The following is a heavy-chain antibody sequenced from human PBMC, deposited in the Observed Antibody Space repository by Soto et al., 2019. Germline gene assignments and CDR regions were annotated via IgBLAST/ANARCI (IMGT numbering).Heavy chain of an antibody. V-gene: IGHV1-18*01. CDR2: ISGKNGDT. J-gene: IGHJ1*01. Sequence: QVQLVQSGAEVKKPGASVKVSCKASGFTFTSYGISWVRQAPGQGLEWMGWISGKNGDTNFAQKFQGRVTLTADTSTGTFSMEMRSLRSDDTAIYYCVRDLGVDMVATSSGAVAGSRDYWGQGTLVTVSS. CDR3: VRDLGVDMVATSSGAVAGSRDY. CDR1: GFTFTSYG. D-gene: IGHD5-12*01.